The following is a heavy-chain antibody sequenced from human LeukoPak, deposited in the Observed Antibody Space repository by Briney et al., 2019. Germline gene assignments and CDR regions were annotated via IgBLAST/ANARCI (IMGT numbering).Heavy chain of an antibody. CDR2: ISSSSSYI. CDR1: GFTFSSYS. Sequence: GGSLRLSCAASGFTFSSYSMNWVRQAPGKGLEWVSSISSSSSYIYYADSEKGRFTISRDNAKNSLYLQMNSLRAEDTAVYYCESPSSSWVNGKGLFDYWGQGTLVTVSS. V-gene: IGHV3-21*01. CDR3: ESPSSSWVNGKGLFDY. J-gene: IGHJ4*02. D-gene: IGHD6-13*01.